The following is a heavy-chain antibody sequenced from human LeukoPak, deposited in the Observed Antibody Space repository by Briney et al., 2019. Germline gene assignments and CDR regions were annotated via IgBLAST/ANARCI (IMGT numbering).Heavy chain of an antibody. D-gene: IGHD4-23*01. J-gene: IGHJ4*02. CDR2: IYYSGST. Sequence: PSETLSLTCTVSGVSISSYYWSWIRQPPGKGLEWIGYIYYSGSTNYNPSLKSRVTISVDTSKNQFSLKLSSVTAADTAVYYCARNGGNSDVDDWGQGTLVTVSS. V-gene: IGHV4-59*12. CDR1: GVSISSYY. CDR3: ARNGGNSDVDD.